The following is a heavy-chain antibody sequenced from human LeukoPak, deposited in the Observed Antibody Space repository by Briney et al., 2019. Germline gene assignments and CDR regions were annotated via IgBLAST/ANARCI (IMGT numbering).Heavy chain of an antibody. CDR1: GFTFSSYA. Sequence: GGSLRLSCAASGFTFSSYAMSWVRQAPGKGLEWVSAISGSGGSTYYADSVKGRFTISRDNSKNTLYLQMNSLRAEDTAVYYCAKASSSITMIVVVITVHDAFDIWGQGTMVTVSS. CDR3: AKASSSITMIVVVITVHDAFDI. J-gene: IGHJ3*02. V-gene: IGHV3-23*01. D-gene: IGHD3-22*01. CDR2: ISGSGGST.